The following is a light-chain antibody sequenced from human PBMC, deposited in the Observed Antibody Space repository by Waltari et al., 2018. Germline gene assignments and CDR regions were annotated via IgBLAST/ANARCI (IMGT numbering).Light chain of an antibody. CDR3: QQRSNWPLLT. CDR1: QSVGSY. V-gene: IGKV3-11*01. J-gene: IGKJ4*01. CDR2: DAS. Sequence: EIVLTQSPGTLSLSPGERATLSCRASQSVGSYLAWYQQKLGQAPRLLIYDASNRATGIPARFSGSGSGTDFTLTISSLEPEDFAVYYCQQRSNWPLLTFGGGTKVEIK.